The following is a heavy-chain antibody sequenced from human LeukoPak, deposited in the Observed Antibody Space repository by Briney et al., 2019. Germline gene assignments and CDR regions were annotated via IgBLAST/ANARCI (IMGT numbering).Heavy chain of an antibody. CDR1: GFTFSSYS. CDR2: ISSSSSYI. J-gene: IGHJ3*02. D-gene: IGHD3-10*01. Sequence: GGSLRLSCAASGFTFSSYSMNWVRQAPGKGLEWVSCISSSSSYIYYADSVKGRFAISRDNAKNSLYLHMNSLRAEDTAVYYCARDWILWFGSLREDAFDIWGQGTMVTVSS. V-gene: IGHV3-21*01. CDR3: ARDWILWFGSLREDAFDI.